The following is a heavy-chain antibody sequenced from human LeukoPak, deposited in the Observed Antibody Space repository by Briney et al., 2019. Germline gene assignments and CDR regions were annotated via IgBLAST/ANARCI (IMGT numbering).Heavy chain of an antibody. CDR2: INQSGTT. V-gene: IGHV4-34*01. Sequence: SETLSLTCAVYGGPFSGFFWSWIRQPPGKGLEWIGEINQSGTTNYNPSLKSQVTISADTSKKQFSLKLTSVTAADTAVYYCARGFQWLRGNGMDVWGQGTTVTVSS. CDR1: GGPFSGFF. J-gene: IGHJ6*02. D-gene: IGHD6-19*01. CDR3: ARGFQWLRGNGMDV.